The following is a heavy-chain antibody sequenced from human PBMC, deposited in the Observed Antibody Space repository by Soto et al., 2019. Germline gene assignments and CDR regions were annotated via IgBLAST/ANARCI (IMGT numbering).Heavy chain of an antibody. V-gene: IGHV1-58*01. J-gene: IGHJ5*02. CDR3: AAIAAAGTSWFDP. CDR2: IVVGSGNT. CDR1: GFTFTSSA. Sequence: SVKVSCKASGFTFTSSAVQWVRQARGQRLEWIGWIVVGSGNTNYAQKFQERVTITRDMSTSTACMELSSLRSEDTAVYYCAAIAAAGTSWFDPWVQGTMVTVSS. D-gene: IGHD6-13*01.